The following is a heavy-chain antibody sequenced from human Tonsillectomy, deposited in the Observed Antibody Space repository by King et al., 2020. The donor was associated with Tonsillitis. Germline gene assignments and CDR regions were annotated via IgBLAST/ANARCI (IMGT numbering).Heavy chain of an antibody. Sequence: VQLVESGGGLVQPGGSLRLSCAASGFTVSSNYMSWVRQAPGKGLEWVSVIYSGGSTYYADSVKGRFTISRDNSKNTLYLQMNSLRAEDTAVYYCAVRGYCSSTSCYAAPFDYWGQGTLVTVSS. J-gene: IGHJ4*02. CDR3: AVRGYCSSTSCYAAPFDY. CDR1: GFTVSSNY. D-gene: IGHD2-2*01. V-gene: IGHV3-66*01. CDR2: IYSGGST.